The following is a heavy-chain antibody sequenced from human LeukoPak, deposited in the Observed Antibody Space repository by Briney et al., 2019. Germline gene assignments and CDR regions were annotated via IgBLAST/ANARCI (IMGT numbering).Heavy chain of an antibody. V-gene: IGHV3-23*01. CDR1: GFTFSSYA. Sequence: PGGSLRLSCAASGFTFSSYAMSWVRQAPGKGLEWVSAISGSGGSTYYADSVKGRFTISRDNSKNTLYLQMNSLRAEDTAVYYCAKGSNVVFGAPRVNWFDPWGQGTLVTVSS. CDR3: AKGSNVVFGAPRVNWFDP. J-gene: IGHJ5*02. D-gene: IGHD3-3*01. CDR2: ISGSGGST.